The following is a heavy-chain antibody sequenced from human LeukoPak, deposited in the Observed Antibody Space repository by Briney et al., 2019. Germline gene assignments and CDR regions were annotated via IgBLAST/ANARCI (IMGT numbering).Heavy chain of an antibody. D-gene: IGHD3-22*01. Sequence: GGSLRLSCVASGFTFYNYAIHWVRQAPGKGLEYVSGISSNGGATYYANSVKGRFTISRDNSKSTLYLQMGSLRAEDMAVYYCARGLRHYDGSGYHFDHWGQGTLVTVSS. V-gene: IGHV3-64*01. CDR2: ISSNGGAT. J-gene: IGHJ4*02. CDR1: GFTFYNYA. CDR3: ARGLRHYDGSGYHFDH.